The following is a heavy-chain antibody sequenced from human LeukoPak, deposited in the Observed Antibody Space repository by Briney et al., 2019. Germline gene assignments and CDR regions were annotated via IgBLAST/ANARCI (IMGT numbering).Heavy chain of an antibody. CDR2: INHSGST. CDR3: ARPLKQQLVRGSWFDP. J-gene: IGHJ5*02. Sequence: SETLSLTCAVYGGSFSGYYWSWIRQPPGKGLEWIGEINHSGSTNYNPSLKSRVTISVDTSKNQFSLKLSSVNAADTAVYYCARPLKQQLVRGSWFDPWGQGTLVTVSS. CDR1: GGSFSGYY. D-gene: IGHD6-13*01. V-gene: IGHV4-34*01.